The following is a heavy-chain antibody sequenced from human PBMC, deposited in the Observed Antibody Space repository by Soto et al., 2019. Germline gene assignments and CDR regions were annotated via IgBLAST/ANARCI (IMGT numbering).Heavy chain of an antibody. D-gene: IGHD2-8*01. CDR3: AKSRVGVSWGVVDV. J-gene: IGHJ6*02. V-gene: IGHV1-69*06. CDR2: ITRIFGTP. Sequence: QVQLVQSGAEVKKTGSSVKVSCKASGDTLSRYQASWVRQAPGQGLEWMGGITRIFGTPTYAQRFQGRVTITADKSTSTSHLELTSLRSDDTAVYYCAKSRVGVSWGVVDVWGQGTTVTVSS. CDR1: GDTLSRYQ.